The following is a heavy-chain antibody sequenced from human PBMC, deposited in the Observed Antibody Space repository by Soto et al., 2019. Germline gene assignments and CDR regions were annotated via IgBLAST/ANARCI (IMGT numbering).Heavy chain of an antibody. CDR2: IFSSGTI. Sequence: PSEILSHTSTVSGDSSGSGNKYRSWIRQAPGKGLEWIGYIFSSGTIYYNPSLKSRLTMSLDTSQNQFSLKLNSVTAADTAVYFCARVPSPFDFYYAMDVWGQGTTVTVSS. J-gene: IGHJ6*02. V-gene: IGHV4-30-4*02. D-gene: IGHD3-16*01. CDR3: ARVPSPFDFYYAMDV. CDR1: GDSSGSGNKY.